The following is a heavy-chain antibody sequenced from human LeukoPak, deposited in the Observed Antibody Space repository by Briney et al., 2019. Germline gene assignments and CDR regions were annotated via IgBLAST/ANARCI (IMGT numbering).Heavy chain of an antibody. CDR2: ISSSSSTI. Sequence: PGGSLRRSCAASGFTFSSYSMNWVRQAPGKGLEWVSYISSSSSTIYYADSVKGRFTISRDNAKNSLYLQMNSLRAEDTAVYYCARDSSLWFGKRFDYWGQGTLVTVSS. J-gene: IGHJ4*02. CDR3: ARDSSLWFGKRFDY. D-gene: IGHD3-10*01. CDR1: GFTFSSYS. V-gene: IGHV3-48*01.